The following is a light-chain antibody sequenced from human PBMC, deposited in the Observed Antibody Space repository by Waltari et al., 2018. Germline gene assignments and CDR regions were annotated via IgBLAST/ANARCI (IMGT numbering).Light chain of an antibody. V-gene: IGLV2-14*03. J-gene: IGLJ3*02. CDR3: ASYTSSYTWV. CDR2: GFS. CDR1: NSDVGGYNY. Sequence: QSALTQPASVSGSPGKSITISCTGTNSDVGGYNYVSWFQQQPGKAPKVMIFGFSDPPSGVSNRFSGAKSGNTASLTISGLQAEDEAHYYCASYTSSYTWVFGGGTKLTVL.